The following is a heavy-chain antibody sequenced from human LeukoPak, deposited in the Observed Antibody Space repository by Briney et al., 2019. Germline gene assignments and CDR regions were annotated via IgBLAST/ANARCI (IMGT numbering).Heavy chain of an antibody. CDR2: ISYDGSNK. Sequence: GRSLRLSCAASGFTFSSYAMHWVRQAPGKGLEWVAVISYDGSNKYYADSVKGRFTISRDNAKNSLYLQMNSLRAEDTAVYYCARVEDIVVVPAAMGAPHPGQNDYWGQGTLVTVSS. V-gene: IGHV3-30-3*01. CDR3: ARVEDIVVVPAAMGAPHPGQNDY. J-gene: IGHJ4*02. D-gene: IGHD2-2*01. CDR1: GFTFSSYA.